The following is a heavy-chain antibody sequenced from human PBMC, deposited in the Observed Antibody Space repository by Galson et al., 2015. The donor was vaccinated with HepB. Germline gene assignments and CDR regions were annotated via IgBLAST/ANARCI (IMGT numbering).Heavy chain of an antibody. Sequence: LRLSCAASGFTFSNYAMHWVRQAPGKGLEWVAVISYDGSNKYYADSVKGRFTISRDNSKNTMYLQMNSLRVEDTAVYYCVRWEYGGNSRPGGHWGQGTLVTVSS. J-gene: IGHJ4*02. D-gene: IGHD4-23*01. CDR3: VRWEYGGNSRPGGH. V-gene: IGHV3-30-3*01. CDR1: GFTFSNYA. CDR2: ISYDGSNK.